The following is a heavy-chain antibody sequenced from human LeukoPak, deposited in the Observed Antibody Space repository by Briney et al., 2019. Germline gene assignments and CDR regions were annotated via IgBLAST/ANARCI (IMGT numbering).Heavy chain of an antibody. J-gene: IGHJ6*03. V-gene: IGHV3-23*01. CDR2: ISGSGGST. Sequence: GGSLRLSCAASGFTFSSYAMSWVRQAPGKGLEWVSAISGSGGSTYYADSVKGRFTISRDNSKNTLYLLMNSLRAEDTAVYYCAKVRWALSAAIEGYYYYYMDVWGKGTTVTVSS. D-gene: IGHD2-2*02. CDR3: AKVRWALSAAIEGYYYYYMDV. CDR1: GFTFSSYA.